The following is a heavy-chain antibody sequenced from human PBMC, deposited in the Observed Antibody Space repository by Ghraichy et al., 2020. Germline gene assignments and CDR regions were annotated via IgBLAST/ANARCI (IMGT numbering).Heavy chain of an antibody. Sequence: ASVKVSCKASGYTFTGYYMHWVRQAPGQGLEWMGWINPNSGGTNYAQKFQGRVTMTRDTSISTAYMELSRLRSDDTAVYYCASTYSLGYCSSTSCSWGQGTLVTVSS. CDR1: GYTFTGYY. J-gene: IGHJ5*02. V-gene: IGHV1-2*02. CDR2: INPNSGGT. D-gene: IGHD2-2*01. CDR3: ASTYSLGYCSSTSCS.